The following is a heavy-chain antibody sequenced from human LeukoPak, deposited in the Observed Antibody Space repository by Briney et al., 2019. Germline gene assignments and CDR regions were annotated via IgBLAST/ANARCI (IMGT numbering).Heavy chain of an antibody. J-gene: IGHJ4*02. D-gene: IGHD6-13*01. Sequence: ASVKVSCKASGYTFTGYYMHWVRQAPGQGLEWMGWINPNSGGTNYAQKLQGRVTMTTDTSTSTAYMELRSLRSDDTAVYYCARGPEGGIAADANFDYWGQGTLVTVSS. CDR3: ARGPEGGIAADANFDY. CDR1: GYTFTGYY. CDR2: INPNSGGT. V-gene: IGHV1-2*02.